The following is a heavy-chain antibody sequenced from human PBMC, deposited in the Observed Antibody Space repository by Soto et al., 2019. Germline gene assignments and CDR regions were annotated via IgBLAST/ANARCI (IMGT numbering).Heavy chain of an antibody. CDR1: GFTFSSYA. Sequence: GGSLRLSCAASGFTFSSYAMSWVRQAPGKGLEWVSAISGSGGSTYYADSVKGRFTISRDNSKNTLYLQMNSLRAEDTAVYYCAKDGYDFWSGRSDYWGQGTLVTVSS. CDR3: AKDGYDFWSGRSDY. V-gene: IGHV3-23*01. J-gene: IGHJ4*02. CDR2: ISGSGGST. D-gene: IGHD3-3*01.